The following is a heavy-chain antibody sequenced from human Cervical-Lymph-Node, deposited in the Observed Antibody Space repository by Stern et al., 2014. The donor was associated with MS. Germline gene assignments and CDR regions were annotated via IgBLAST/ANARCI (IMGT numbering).Heavy chain of an antibody. D-gene: IGHD2-2*02. V-gene: IGHV3-48*01. CDR3: ARGMGTYRYYGMDV. CDR2: ITSGSSTI. CDR1: GFTFSTYG. J-gene: IGHJ6*02. Sequence: EVQLLESGGGLVQPGGSLRLSCAASGFTFSTYGMNWVRQAPGAGLGGILYITSGSSTIYYADSVKGRFTISRDNAKNSLYLHMNSLRAEDTALYYCARGMGTYRYYGMDVWGQGTTVTVSS.